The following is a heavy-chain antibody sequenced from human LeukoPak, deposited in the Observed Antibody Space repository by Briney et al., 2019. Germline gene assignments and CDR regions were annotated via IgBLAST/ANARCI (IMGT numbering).Heavy chain of an antibody. CDR1: GFTFDTYT. CDR3: TRGLVVVAQYFQH. V-gene: IGHV3-48*01. CDR2: IDTTSTTM. J-gene: IGHJ1*01. Sequence: GGSLRLSCAASGFTFDTYTMNWVRQAPGTGLEWVSCIDTTSTTMYYADSVKGRFTISRDNAKNSLYLQMNGLRVEDTAVYYCTRGLVVVAQYFQHWGQGTLVTVSS. D-gene: IGHD2-15*01.